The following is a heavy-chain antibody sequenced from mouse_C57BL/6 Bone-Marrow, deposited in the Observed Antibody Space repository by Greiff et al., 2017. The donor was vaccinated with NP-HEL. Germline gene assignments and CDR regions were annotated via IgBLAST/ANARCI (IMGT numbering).Heavy chain of an antibody. Sequence: EVKVVESGGGLVQPGGSMKLSCAASGFTFSDAWMDWVRQSPEKGLEWVAEIRNKANNHATYYAESVKGRFTISRDDSKSSVYLQMNSLRAEDTGIYYCTLWLRRRGFAYWGQGTLVTVSA. CDR1: GFTFSDAW. CDR3: TLWLRRRGFAY. J-gene: IGHJ3*01. D-gene: IGHD2-2*01. V-gene: IGHV6-6*01. CDR2: IRNKANNHAT.